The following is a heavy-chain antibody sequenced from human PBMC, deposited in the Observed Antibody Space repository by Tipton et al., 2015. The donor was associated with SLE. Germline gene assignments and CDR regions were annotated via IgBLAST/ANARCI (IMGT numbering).Heavy chain of an antibody. CDR1: GFSFSDYS. CDR2: IRTSSNYM. D-gene: IGHD4-23*01. V-gene: IGHV3-21*03. J-gene: IGHJ3*02. CDR3: ARVNSGAVRRRAGAFDI. Sequence: GSLRLSCAGSGFSFSDYSMDWVRQAPGKGLEWVSSIRTSSNYMYYADSVRGRFTISRDNAKNSLYLQMSRLRAEDSAVYYCARVNSGAVRRRAGAFDIWGQGTLVTVSS.